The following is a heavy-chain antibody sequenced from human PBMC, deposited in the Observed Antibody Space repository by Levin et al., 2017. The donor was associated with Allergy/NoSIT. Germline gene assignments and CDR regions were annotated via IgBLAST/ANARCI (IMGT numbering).Heavy chain of an antibody. CDR3: ARSSHCSGGTCYSLGYYYYAMDV. J-gene: IGHJ6*02. V-gene: IGHV4-34*01. Sequence: SETLSLTCAVYGGSLSGYYWSWIRQPPGKGLEWIGEINHSGSTNYNPSLKSRVTISVDTSKNQFSLKLSSVTAADTAVYYCARSSHCSGGTCYSLGYYYYAMDVWGQGTTVTVSS. D-gene: IGHD2-15*01. CDR2: INHSGST. CDR1: GGSLSGYY.